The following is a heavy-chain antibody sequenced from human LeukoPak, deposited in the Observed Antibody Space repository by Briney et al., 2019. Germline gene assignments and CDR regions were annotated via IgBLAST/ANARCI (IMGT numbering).Heavy chain of an antibody. CDR1: GYSISSGYY. D-gene: IGHD6-6*01. J-gene: IGHJ5*02. V-gene: IGHV4-38-2*02. Sequence: SETLSLTCTVSGYSISSGYYWGWIRQPPGKGLEWIGSIYHSGSTYYNPSLKSRVTISVDTSKNQFSLKLSSVTAADTAVYYCARDSASSAGNYFDPWGQGTLVMVSS. CDR3: ARDSASSAGNYFDP. CDR2: IYHSGST.